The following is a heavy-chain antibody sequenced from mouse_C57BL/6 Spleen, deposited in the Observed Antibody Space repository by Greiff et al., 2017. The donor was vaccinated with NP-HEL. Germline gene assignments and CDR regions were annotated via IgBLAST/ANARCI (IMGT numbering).Heavy chain of an antibody. D-gene: IGHD4-1*01. CDR1: GYAFSSYW. Sequence: QVQLQQSGAELVKPGASVKISCKASGYAFSSYWMNWVKQRPGKGLEWIGQIYPGDGDTNYNGKFKGKATLTADKSSSTAYMQLSSLTSEDSAVYFCARSRVLGLYAMDYWGQGTSVTVSS. CDR2: IYPGDGDT. CDR3: ARSRVLGLYAMDY. V-gene: IGHV1-80*01. J-gene: IGHJ4*01.